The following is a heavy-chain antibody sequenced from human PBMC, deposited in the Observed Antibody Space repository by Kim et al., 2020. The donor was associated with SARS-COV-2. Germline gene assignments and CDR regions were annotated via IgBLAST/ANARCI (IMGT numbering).Heavy chain of an antibody. CDR2: IKSKTDGGTT. CDR3: TTGGPLCGGDCYSMDY. Sequence: GGSLRLSCAASGFTFRNAWMSWVRQAPGKGLEWVGRIKSKTDGGTTDYAAPVKGRFTISRDDSKTTMYLQMNSLKTEDTAVYYCTTGGPLCGGDCYSMDYWGQGTLVNVSS. V-gene: IGHV3-15*01. J-gene: IGHJ4*02. D-gene: IGHD2-21*02. CDR1: GFTFRNAW.